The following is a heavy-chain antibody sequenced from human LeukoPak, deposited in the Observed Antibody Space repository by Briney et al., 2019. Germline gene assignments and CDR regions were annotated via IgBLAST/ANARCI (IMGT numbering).Heavy chain of an antibody. V-gene: IGHV3-7*01. CDR2: IKQDGSEK. Sequence: GGSLRLSCAASGFTFSHYWMSWVRQAPGKGLEWLANIKQDGSEKYYVDSVKGRFTISRDNAKNSLYLQMNSQRAEDTAIYYCARDQGALDIWGQGTMVTVSS. J-gene: IGHJ3*02. CDR3: ARDQGALDI. CDR1: GFTFSHYW.